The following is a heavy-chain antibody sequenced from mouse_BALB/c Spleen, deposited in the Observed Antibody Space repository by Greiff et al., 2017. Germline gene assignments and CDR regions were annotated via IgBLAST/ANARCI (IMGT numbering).Heavy chain of an antibody. D-gene: IGHD2-14*01. V-gene: IGHV1-67*01. CDR1: SYTFTDYA. CDR2: ISTYYGNT. Sequence: QVHVKQSGPELVRPGVSVKISCKGSSYTFTDYAMHWVKQSHAKSLEWIGVISTYYGNTNYNQKFKGKATMTVDKSSSTAYMELARLTSEDSAVYYCARSGEVRQGYAMDYWGQGTSVTVSS. CDR3: ARSGEVRQGYAMDY. J-gene: IGHJ4*01.